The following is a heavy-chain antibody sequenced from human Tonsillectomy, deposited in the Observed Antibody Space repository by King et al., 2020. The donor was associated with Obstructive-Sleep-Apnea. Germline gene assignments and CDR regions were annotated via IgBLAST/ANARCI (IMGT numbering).Heavy chain of an antibody. Sequence: QLQESGPGLVKPSQTLSLTCTVSGGSIGSGDYYWSWIRQPPGKGLEWIGYIYYSGSTYYNPSLKSRVTISVDTSKNQFSLNLSSVTAADTAVYYCASIILTGYYTVDYWGQGTLVTVSS. CDR1: GGSIGSGDYY. CDR3: ASIILTGYYTVDY. CDR2: IYYSGST. J-gene: IGHJ4*02. D-gene: IGHD3-9*01. V-gene: IGHV4-30-4*01.